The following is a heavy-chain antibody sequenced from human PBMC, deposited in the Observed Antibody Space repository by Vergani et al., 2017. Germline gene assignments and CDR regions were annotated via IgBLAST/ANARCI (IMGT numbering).Heavy chain of an antibody. Sequence: QVQLVQSGAEVKNPGASVTVSCKASGYTFTSYYMHWVRQAPGQGHEWMGIINPSGGSSSYAPKFQGRVTMTRDTSTSTVYMEMSSLRSEDTAVYYCARECHGYCYDSSGDWVDCWDRGTLVAVSA. V-gene: IGHV1-46*01. CDR2: INPSGGSS. CDR1: GYTFTSYY. D-gene: IGHD3-22*01. J-gene: IGHJ4*02. CDR3: ARECHGYCYDSSGDWVDC.